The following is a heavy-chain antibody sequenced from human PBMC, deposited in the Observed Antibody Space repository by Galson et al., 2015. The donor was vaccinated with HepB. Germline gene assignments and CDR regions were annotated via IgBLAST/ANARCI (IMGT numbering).Heavy chain of an antibody. CDR1: GGSISSSSYY. CDR3: AKDRDILTGYYSALDWDY. J-gene: IGHJ4*02. Sequence: SETLSLTCTVSGGSISSSSYYWGWIRQPPGKGLEWIGSIYYSGSTYYNPSLKSRVTISVDTSKNQFSLKLSSVTAADTAVYYCAKDRDILTGYYSALDWDYWGQGTLVTVSS. CDR2: IYYSGST. D-gene: IGHD3-9*01. V-gene: IGHV4-39*07.